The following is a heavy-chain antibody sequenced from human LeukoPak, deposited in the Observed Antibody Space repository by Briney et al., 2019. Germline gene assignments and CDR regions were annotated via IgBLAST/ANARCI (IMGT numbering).Heavy chain of an antibody. J-gene: IGHJ5*02. V-gene: IGHV5-51*01. CDR3: ARRRYCSSTSCPAGWFDP. CDR2: IYPGDSDT. Sequence: GESLKISCKGSGYSFTSYWIGWVRQMPGKGLEWMGIIYPGDSDTRYSPSFQGQVTISADKSISTAYLQWSSLKASDTAMYYCARRRYCSSTSCPAGWFDPWGQGILVTVSS. D-gene: IGHD2-2*01. CDR1: GYSFTSYW.